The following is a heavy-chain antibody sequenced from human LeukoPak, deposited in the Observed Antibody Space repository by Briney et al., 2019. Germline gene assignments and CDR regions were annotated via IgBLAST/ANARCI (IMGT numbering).Heavy chain of an antibody. CDR3: ARVPREGHDNWFDP. Sequence: GGSLRLSCVASGFTFSRHSMNWVRQAPGKGLEWVSYISSSSSIIHYADSVKGRFTISREDAKNSLFLQMNSLRAEDTAVYYCARVPREGHDNWFDPWGQRTLDTISS. V-gene: IGHV3-48*01. J-gene: IGHJ5*02. CDR2: ISSSSSII. CDR1: GFTFSRHS. D-gene: IGHD1-26*01.